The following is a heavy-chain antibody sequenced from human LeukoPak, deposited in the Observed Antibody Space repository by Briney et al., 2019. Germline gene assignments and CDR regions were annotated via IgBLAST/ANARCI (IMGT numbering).Heavy chain of an antibody. CDR1: GYTFTNHA. D-gene: IGHD3-3*01. J-gene: IGHJ5*01. CDR2: INTNTGNP. Sequence: ASVKVSCKASGYTFTNHAMNWVRQAPGQGPEWMGWINTNTGNPTYAQGFTGRFVFSLDTSVSTAYLQISSLKAEDSAVYYCASANYDFWSGYYRWFDSWGQGTLVTVFS. V-gene: IGHV7-4-1*02. CDR3: ASANYDFWSGYYRWFDS.